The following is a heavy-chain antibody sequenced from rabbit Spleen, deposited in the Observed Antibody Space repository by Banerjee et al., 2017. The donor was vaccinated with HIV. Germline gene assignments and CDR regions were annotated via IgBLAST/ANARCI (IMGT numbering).Heavy chain of an antibody. CDR3: ARSADAYVYAYDL. CDR1: GIDFSSSVY. CDR2: IYAGSRGYT. V-gene: IGHV1S40*01. J-gene: IGHJ6*01. Sequence: QSLEESGGGLVQPEGSLTLTCKASGIDFSSSVYMCWVRQAPGKGLEWIACIYAGSRGYTYYASWAKGRFTISKTSSTTVTLQLTSLTVADTATYFCARSADAYVYAYDLWGPGTLVTVS. D-gene: IGHD6-1*01.